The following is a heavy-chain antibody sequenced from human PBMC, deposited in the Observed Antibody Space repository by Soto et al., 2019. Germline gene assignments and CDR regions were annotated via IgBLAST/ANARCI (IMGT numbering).Heavy chain of an antibody. CDR1: GFTFSSYG. V-gene: IGHV3-30*18. Sequence: VQLVESGGGLVQPGGSLRLSCAASGFTFSSYGMHWVRQAPGKGLEWVAVISYDGSNKYYADSVKGRFTISRDNSKNTLYLQMNSLRAEDTAVYYCAKDRVVVPAAMSSYFDYWGQGTLVTVSS. CDR2: ISYDGSNK. J-gene: IGHJ4*02. CDR3: AKDRVVVPAAMSSYFDY. D-gene: IGHD2-2*01.